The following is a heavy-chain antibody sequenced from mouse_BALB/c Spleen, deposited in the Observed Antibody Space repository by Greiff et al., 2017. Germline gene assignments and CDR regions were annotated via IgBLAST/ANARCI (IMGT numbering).Heavy chain of an antibody. CDR3: VRQGRYDGYAMDY. J-gene: IGHJ4*01. V-gene: IGHV10-1*02. CDR2: IRSKSNNYAT. D-gene: IGHD2-14*01. Sequence: GGGLVQPKGSLKLSCAASGFTFNTYAMNWVRQAPGKGLEWVARIRSKSNNYATYYADSVKDRFTISRDDSQSMLYLQMNNLKTEDTAMYYCVRQGRYDGYAMDYWGQGTSVTVSS. CDR1: GFTFNTYA.